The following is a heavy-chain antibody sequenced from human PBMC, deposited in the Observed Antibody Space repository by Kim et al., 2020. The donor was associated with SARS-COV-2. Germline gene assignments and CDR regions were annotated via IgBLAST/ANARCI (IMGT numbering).Heavy chain of an antibody. CDR3: ARVITVTTGLTYYYYYGMDV. J-gene: IGHJ6*02. Sequence: GGSLRLSCAASGFTFSSYSMNWVRQAPGKGLEWVSYISSSSSTIYYADSVKGRFTISRDNAKNSLYLQMNSLRDEDTAVYYCARVITVTTGLTYYYYYGMDVWGQGTTVTVSS. D-gene: IGHD4-17*01. V-gene: IGHV3-48*02. CDR2: ISSSSSTI. CDR1: GFTFSSYS.